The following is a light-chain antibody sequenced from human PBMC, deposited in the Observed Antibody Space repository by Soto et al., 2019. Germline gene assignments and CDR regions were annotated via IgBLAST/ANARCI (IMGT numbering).Light chain of an antibody. CDR2: GAS. V-gene: IGKV3-20*01. CDR3: QQYGSSPPMYT. CDR1: QSVISSY. J-gene: IGKJ2*01. Sequence: EIVLTQSPGTLSLSPGERATLSCRASQSVISSYIAWYQQKPGQAPRLLIYGASSRATGIQDRFSGSGSGTDFPLTISRLEPEDFAVYYCQQYGSSPPMYTFGQGTRLEIK.